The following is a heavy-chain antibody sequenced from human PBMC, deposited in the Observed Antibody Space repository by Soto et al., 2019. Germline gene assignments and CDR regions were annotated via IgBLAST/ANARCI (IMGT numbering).Heavy chain of an antibody. V-gene: IGHV3-30*03. CDR1: GFTFSSYS. D-gene: IGHD4-17*01. J-gene: IGHJ4*02. CDR3: ARNLMTTVVTAGSDY. CDR2: ISYDGSNK. Sequence: GGSLRLSCAASGFTFSSYSMNWVRQAPGKGLEWVAVISYDGSNKYYADSVKGRFTISRDNSKNTLYLQMNSLRAEDTAVYYCARNLMTTVVTAGSDYWGQGTLVTVSS.